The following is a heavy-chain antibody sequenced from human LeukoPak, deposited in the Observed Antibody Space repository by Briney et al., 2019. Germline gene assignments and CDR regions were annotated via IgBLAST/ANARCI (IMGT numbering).Heavy chain of an antibody. CDR1: GYTFTNYG. CDR2: ISAYNGHT. CDR3: ATDDSRVLDY. D-gene: IGHD6-19*01. Sequence: GASVKVSCKASGYTFTNYGISWVRQAPGQGLEWMGWISAYNGHTNFAQKLQGRVTMTTDTSTSTAYMELRSLRSDDTAVYYCATDDSRVLDYWGQGTLVTVSS. J-gene: IGHJ4*02. V-gene: IGHV1-18*01.